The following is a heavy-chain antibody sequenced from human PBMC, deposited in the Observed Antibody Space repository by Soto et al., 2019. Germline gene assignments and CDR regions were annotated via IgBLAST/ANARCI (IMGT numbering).Heavy chain of an antibody. J-gene: IGHJ4*02. CDR1: GGSISSYY. CDR3: ARHDFAHTEAGDFDY. D-gene: IGHD6-19*01. CDR2: IYYSGST. V-gene: IGHV4-59*08. Sequence: SETLSLTCTVSGGSISSYYWSWIRQPPGKGLEWIGYIYYSGSTNYNPSLKSRVTISVDTSKNQFSLKLSSVTAADTAVYYCARHDFAHTEAGDFDYWGQGTLVTVSS.